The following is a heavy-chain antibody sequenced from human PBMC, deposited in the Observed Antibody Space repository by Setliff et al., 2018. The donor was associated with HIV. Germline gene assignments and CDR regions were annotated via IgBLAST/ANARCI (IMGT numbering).Heavy chain of an antibody. D-gene: IGHD3-10*01. Sequence: SETLSLTCAVYGGSLSGYYWSWVRQSPGRGLEWTGEINQSGNTNFNPSLKSLLIISVDTSKSQFSLKLTSVTAADTALYYCAREGGQGYSGSGSFYHRNFVLWGRGTLVTVSS. CDR2: INQSGNT. CDR1: GGSLSGYY. V-gene: IGHV4-34*01. J-gene: IGHJ2*01. CDR3: AREGGQGYSGSGSFYHRNFVL.